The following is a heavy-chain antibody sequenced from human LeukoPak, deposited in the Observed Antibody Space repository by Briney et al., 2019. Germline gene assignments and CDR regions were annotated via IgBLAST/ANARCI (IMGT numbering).Heavy chain of an antibody. J-gene: IGHJ5*02. Sequence: PGGSLRLSCSASGFTFTNSAMNWVRRASGKGLEWVSAITGSGIHTYYGDSVKGRFTISRDNSKNSLYLQMNSLRAEDTAVYYCAIVVAARQGTIDPWGQGTLVTISS. V-gene: IGHV3-23*01. CDR1: GFTFTNSA. D-gene: IGHD6-6*01. CDR2: ITGSGIHT. CDR3: AIVVAARQGTIDP.